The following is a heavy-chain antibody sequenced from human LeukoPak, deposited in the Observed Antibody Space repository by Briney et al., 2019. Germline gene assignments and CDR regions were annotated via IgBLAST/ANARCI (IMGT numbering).Heavy chain of an antibody. Sequence: GGSLRLSCAASGFTFTSYSMSWVRQAPGKGLEWVSGTSDRGDYTYYADSVKGRFTISRDSSKNTLSLQMNSLRAEDTALYFCARKAQYNGHYPLDYWGQGTLVTVSS. V-gene: IGHV3-23*01. J-gene: IGHJ4*02. CDR2: TSDRGDYT. CDR1: GFTFTSYS. D-gene: IGHD1-7*01. CDR3: ARKAQYNGHYPLDY.